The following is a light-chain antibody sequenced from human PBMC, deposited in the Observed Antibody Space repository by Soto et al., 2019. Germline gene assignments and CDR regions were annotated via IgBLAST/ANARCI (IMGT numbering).Light chain of an antibody. Sequence: QSVLTQPASVSGSPGQSITISCTGTISDVGSYNLVSWYQQHPGKAPKLMIYEGSKRPSGVSNRSSGSKSGNTASLTISGLQAEDEADYYCCSYAGSSTFFYVLGTGTKVTVL. CDR2: EGS. J-gene: IGLJ1*01. CDR1: ISDVGSYNL. CDR3: CSYAGSSTFFYV. V-gene: IGLV2-23*03.